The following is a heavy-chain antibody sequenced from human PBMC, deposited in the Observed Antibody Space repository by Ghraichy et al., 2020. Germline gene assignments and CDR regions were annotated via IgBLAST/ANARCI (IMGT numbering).Heavy chain of an antibody. J-gene: IGHJ6*02. V-gene: IGHV3-66*01. CDR2: IHRDGST. D-gene: IGHD2-21*01. CDR1: GFSFSNNY. Sequence: GESLNISCAASGFSFSNNYMSWVRQAPGKGLEWVSVIHRDGSTYYADSVKGRFTISRDSSKNTLYLQMNSLRAEATAGYYCAKDPHFHCGAGACDRRGLEVWGQGTTVIVSS. CDR3: AKDPHFHCGAGACDRRGLEV.